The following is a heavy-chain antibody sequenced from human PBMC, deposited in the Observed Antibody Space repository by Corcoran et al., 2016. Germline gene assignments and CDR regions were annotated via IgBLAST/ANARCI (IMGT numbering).Heavy chain of an antibody. CDR3: AKFVVADDKTADY. CDR2: IIPIFGTA. J-gene: IGHJ4*02. CDR1: GGTFSSYA. D-gene: IGHD2-15*01. Sequence: QVQLVQSGAEVKKPGSSVKVSCKASGGTFSSYAISWVRQAPGQGLEWMGGIIPIFGTANYAQKFQGSVTITADESTSTAYMELSSLRSEDKAVYYGAKFVVADDKTADYWGQGTLVTVSS. V-gene: IGHV1-69*01.